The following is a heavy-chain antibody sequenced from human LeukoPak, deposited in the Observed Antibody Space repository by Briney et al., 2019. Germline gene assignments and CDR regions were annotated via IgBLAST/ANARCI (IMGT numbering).Heavy chain of an antibody. CDR2: IYYSGST. CDR1: GGSISSSSYY. CDR3: ARGLLDAFDI. Sequence: SETLSLTCTVSGGSISSSSYYWGWIRQPPGKGLEWIGSIYYSGSTYYNPSLKSRVTISVDTSKNQFSLNLSSVTAADTAVYYCARGLLDAFDIWGQGTMVTVSS. J-gene: IGHJ3*02. V-gene: IGHV4-39*07.